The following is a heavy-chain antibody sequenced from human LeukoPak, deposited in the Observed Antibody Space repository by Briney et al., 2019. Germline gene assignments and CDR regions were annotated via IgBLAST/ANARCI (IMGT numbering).Heavy chain of an antibody. Sequence: SETLSLTCTVSGGSISSGNYYWGWIRQPPGKGLEWIGTIYFSGSTYYNPSLKSRVSISVDTSKNQFSLKLSSVTAADTALYYCARRPTGRYSRFDNWGQGTLVTVSS. V-gene: IGHV4-39*01. D-gene: IGHD3-16*02. CDR1: GGSISSGNYY. CDR2: IYFSGST. CDR3: ARRPTGRYSRFDN. J-gene: IGHJ4*02.